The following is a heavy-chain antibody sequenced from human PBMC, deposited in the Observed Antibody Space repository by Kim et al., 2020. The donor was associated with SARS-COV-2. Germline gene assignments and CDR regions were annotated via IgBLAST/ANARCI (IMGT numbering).Heavy chain of an antibody. CDR3: AREQEYYYDSSEYNWFDP. Sequence: GGSLRLSCAASGFTFSDYYMSWIRQAPGKGLEWVSYISSSSSYTNYADSVKGRFTISRDNAKNSLYLQMNSLRAEDTAVYYCAREQEYYYDSSEYNWFDPWGQGTLVTVSS. CDR1: GFTFSDYY. D-gene: IGHD3-22*01. CDR2: ISSSSSYT. J-gene: IGHJ5*02. V-gene: IGHV3-11*05.